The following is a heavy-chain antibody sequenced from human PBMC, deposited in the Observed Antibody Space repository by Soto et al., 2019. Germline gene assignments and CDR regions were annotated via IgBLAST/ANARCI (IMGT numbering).Heavy chain of an antibody. V-gene: IGHV1-69*06. Sequence: SVKVSCKSSVGTFNSYTISWVRQAPGQGLEWMGGFVTKFGTTNYAPKFQGRLTITADKSSGTSYMEMSSLGSEDTAVYYCARHLGGGHVVVLSYYFDAMDVWGQGTTVTVSS. CDR1: VGTFNSYT. CDR2: FVTKFGTT. CDR3: ARHLGGGHVVVLSYYFDAMDV. J-gene: IGHJ6*02. D-gene: IGHD3-22*01.